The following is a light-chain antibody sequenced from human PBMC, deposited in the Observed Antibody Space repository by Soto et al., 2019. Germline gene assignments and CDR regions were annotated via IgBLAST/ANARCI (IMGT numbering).Light chain of an antibody. CDR3: QQRSNWPPIT. V-gene: IGKV3-11*01. CDR1: QSVGSY. J-gene: IGKJ5*01. Sequence: IMLKHSPATLSLTQGETSSRSCRARQSVGSYLAWYQQKPGQAPRLLIYDASNRATGIPARFSGSGSGTDFTLTISSLEPEDFAVYYCQQRSNWPPITFGQGTRLEI. CDR2: DAS.